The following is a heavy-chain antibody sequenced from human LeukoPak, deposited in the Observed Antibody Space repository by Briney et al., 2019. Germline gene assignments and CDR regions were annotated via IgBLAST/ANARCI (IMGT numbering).Heavy chain of an antibody. J-gene: IGHJ4*02. Sequence: SGISGSGSSTDYADSVKGRFTISRDNSKNTLYLQMNSLRAEDTAVYYCAKGRWLQLDMDYWGQGTRVTVSS. V-gene: IGHV3-23*01. CDR3: AKGRWLQLDMDY. CDR2: ISGSGSST. D-gene: IGHD5-24*01.